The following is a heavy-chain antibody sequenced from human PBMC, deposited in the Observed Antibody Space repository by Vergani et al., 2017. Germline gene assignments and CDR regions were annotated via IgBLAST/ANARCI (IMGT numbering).Heavy chain of an antibody. J-gene: IGHJ4*02. CDR3: ASTIYSSSWYGDY. Sequence: QVRLQESGPGLVKPSETLSLTCSVSGGSMSGYYWSWIRQPPGKELEWIGYMYHSGSTYYNPSLKSRVTISVDTSKNQFSLKLSSVTAADTAVYYCASTIYSSSWYGDYWGQGTLVTVSS. D-gene: IGHD6-13*01. V-gene: IGHV4-59*08. CDR1: GGSMSGYY. CDR2: MYHSGST.